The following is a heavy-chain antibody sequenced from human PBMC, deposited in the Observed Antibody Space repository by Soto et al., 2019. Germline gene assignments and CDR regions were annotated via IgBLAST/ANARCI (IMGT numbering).Heavy chain of an antibody. D-gene: IGHD6-13*01. CDR3: ASMSATGPRWLDT. CDR1: GGSFSSGAYH. Sequence: SETLSLTCTVSGGSFSSGAYHWSWIRQYPGKGLEWIGSIPYRGNTYYNPSLKSRLSMSVDTSKNQFSLQLKSVTAADTAVYFWASMSATGPRWLDTLGQGTQGTGSS. J-gene: IGHJ5*02. V-gene: IGHV4-31*03. CDR2: IPYRGNT.